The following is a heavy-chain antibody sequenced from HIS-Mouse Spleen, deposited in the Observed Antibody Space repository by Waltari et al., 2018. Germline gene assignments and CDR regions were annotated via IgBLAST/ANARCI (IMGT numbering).Heavy chain of an antibody. V-gene: IGHV3-33*01. Sequence: QMQLVESGGGVVQPGRSLRLSCAASGFTFSSYGMHWVRQAPGKGLEWVAVIWYDGSNKYYADSVKGRFTISRDNSKNTLYLQMNSLRAEDTAVYYCARDDYDILTGYYIGAFDIWGQGTMVTVSS. CDR1: GFTFSSYG. CDR2: IWYDGSNK. J-gene: IGHJ3*02. CDR3: ARDDYDILTGYYIGAFDI. D-gene: IGHD3-9*01.